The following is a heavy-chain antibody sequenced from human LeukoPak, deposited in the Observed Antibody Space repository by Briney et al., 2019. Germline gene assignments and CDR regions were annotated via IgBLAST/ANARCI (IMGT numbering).Heavy chain of an antibody. CDR3: ARDGGYSGYDADC. V-gene: IGHV3-48*01. J-gene: IGHJ4*02. Sequence: GGSLRLSCAASGFSFSTYSMHWVRQPPGKGLEWVSYISRSSGVIYYADSVKGRFTISRENDKNSLFLQMNSLRAEDTAVYYCARDGGYSGYDADCWGQGTLVTVSS. CDR2: ISRSSGVI. CDR1: GFSFSTYS. D-gene: IGHD5-12*01.